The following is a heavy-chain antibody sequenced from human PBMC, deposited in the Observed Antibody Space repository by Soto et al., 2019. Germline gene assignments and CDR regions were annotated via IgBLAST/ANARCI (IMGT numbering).Heavy chain of an antibody. D-gene: IGHD6-6*01. CDR2: IKQDGSEK. J-gene: IGHJ6*02. CDR1: GFTFSNYW. Sequence: PGGSLRLSCAASGFTFSNYWMSWVRQAPGKGLEWVANIKQDGSEKYYVDSVKGRFTISRDNAKNSLFLQMNSLRAADTAVYYCARAAPSRISSYGMDVWGQGTTVTVSS. CDR3: ARAAPSRISSYGMDV. V-gene: IGHV3-7*03.